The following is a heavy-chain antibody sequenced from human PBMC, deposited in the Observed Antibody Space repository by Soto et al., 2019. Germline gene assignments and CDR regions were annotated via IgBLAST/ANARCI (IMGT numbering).Heavy chain of an antibody. D-gene: IGHD3-10*01. CDR1: GYTFTSYG. V-gene: IGHV1-18*01. J-gene: IGHJ6*02. CDR2: ISAYNGNT. CDR3: ARLITMVRGSEPTKGYYYYYGMDV. Sequence: ASVKVSCKASGYTFTSYGISWVRQAPGQGLEWMGWISAYNGNTNYAQKLQGRVTMTTDTSTSTAYMELRSLRSDDTAVYYCARLITMVRGSEPTKGYYYYYGMDVWGQGTTVTVSS.